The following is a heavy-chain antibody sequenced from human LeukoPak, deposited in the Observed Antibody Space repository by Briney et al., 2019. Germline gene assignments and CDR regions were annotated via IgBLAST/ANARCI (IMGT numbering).Heavy chain of an antibody. J-gene: IGHJ4*02. CDR1: GFTFNIAW. D-gene: IGHD2-2*01. Sequence: PGGSLRLSCAASGFTFNIAWMSWVRQVPGKGLEWIGRIRSRADGGTTDYAAPVQGRFTVSGDDSKNTLYLQMNSLKTEDTAVYYCSTGKKVTPGAVPLAYWGQGTLVTVSS. CDR2: IRSRADGGTT. V-gene: IGHV3-15*01. CDR3: STGKKVTPGAVPLAY.